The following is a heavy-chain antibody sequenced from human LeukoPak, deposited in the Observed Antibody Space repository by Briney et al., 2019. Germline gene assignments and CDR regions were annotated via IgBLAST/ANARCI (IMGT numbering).Heavy chain of an antibody. CDR2: INPSGGST. D-gene: IGHD2-8*01. J-gene: IGHJ4*02. CDR1: RYTFTSYY. Sequence: ASVKVSCKASRYTFTSYYMHWVRQAPGQGLEWMGIINPSGGSTSYAQKFQGRVTMTRDTSTSTVYMELSSLRSEDTAVYYCARAIGDVLMVYAIDGTASLDYWGQGTLVTVSS. CDR3: ARAIGDVLMVYAIDGTASLDY. V-gene: IGHV1-46*01.